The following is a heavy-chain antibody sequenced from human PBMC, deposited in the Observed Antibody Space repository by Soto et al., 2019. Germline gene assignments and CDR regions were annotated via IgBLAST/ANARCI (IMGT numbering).Heavy chain of an antibody. J-gene: IGHJ6*02. CDR2: IKSKTDGGTT. CDR1: GFTFSNAW. CDR3: TTRLRLQLWPYCYYYYYGMDV. Sequence: GGSLRLSCAASGFTFSNAWMNWVRQAPGKGLEWVGRIKSKTDGGTTDYAAPVKGRFTISRDDSKNTLYLQMNSLKTEDTAVYYCTTRLRLQLWPYCYYYYYGMDVWGQGTTVTVSS. D-gene: IGHD5-18*01. V-gene: IGHV3-15*07.